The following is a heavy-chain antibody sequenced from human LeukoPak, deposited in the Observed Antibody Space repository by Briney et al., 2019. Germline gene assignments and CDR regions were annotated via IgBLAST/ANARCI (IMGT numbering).Heavy chain of an antibody. CDR1: GLTFSSYE. CDR3: ELGDSSSWYEGDYFDY. CDR2: ISSSGSTI. J-gene: IGHJ4*02. Sequence: PGGSLRLSCAASGLTFSSYEMNWVRQAPGKGLEWVSYISSSGSTIYYADSVKGRFTISRDNAKNSLYLQMNSLRAEDTAVYYCELGDSSSWYEGDYFDYWGQGTLVTVSS. V-gene: IGHV3-48*03. D-gene: IGHD6-13*01.